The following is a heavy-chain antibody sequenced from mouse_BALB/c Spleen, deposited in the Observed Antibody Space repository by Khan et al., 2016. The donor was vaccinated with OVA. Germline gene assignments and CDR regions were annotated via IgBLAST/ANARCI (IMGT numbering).Heavy chain of an antibody. CDR1: GYTFTSYT. Sequence: QIQLVQSGSELARPGASVKMSCKASGYTFTSYTMHWVKQRPGQGLEWIGYINPSNGYTNYNQKFKDKATLNAEKSSSTAYMPLSSLTSEDSAVYYCAGEGAYYRYDGWFACWGEGSVVTVAA. J-gene: IGHJ3*01. CDR2: INPSNGYT. D-gene: IGHD2-14*01. CDR3: AGEGAYYRYDGWFAC. V-gene: IGHV1-4*01.